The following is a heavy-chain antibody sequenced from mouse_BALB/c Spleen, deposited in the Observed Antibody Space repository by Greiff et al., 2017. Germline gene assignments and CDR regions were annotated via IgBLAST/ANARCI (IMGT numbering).Heavy chain of an antibody. CDR1: GYTFSSYW. CDR3: ASGNYAMDY. V-gene: IGHV1-9*01. CDR2: IIPGSGST. Sequence: VQLLQSGAELMKPGGSVKISCTATGYTFSSYWIEWVKQRPGHGLEWIGEIIPGSGSTNYNEKFKGQATFTADTSSNTAYMQLSSLTSEDSAVYYCASGNYAMDYWGQGTSVTVSS. J-gene: IGHJ4*01. D-gene: IGHD1-1*02.